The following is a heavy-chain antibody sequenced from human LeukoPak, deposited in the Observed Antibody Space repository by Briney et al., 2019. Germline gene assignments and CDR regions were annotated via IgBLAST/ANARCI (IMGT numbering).Heavy chain of an antibody. D-gene: IGHD7-27*01. V-gene: IGHV5-51*01. J-gene: IGHJ4*02. CDR1: GYRFTSYW. CDR2: IHPGDSET. CDR3: ARQTGGNGIDY. Sequence: GESLKISCKASGYRFTSYWIGWVRQMPGKGLECMGIIHPGDSETRYSPSFQGQVTISADKSISTAYLQWSSLKASDTAMYYCARQTGGNGIDYWGQGTLVTVSS.